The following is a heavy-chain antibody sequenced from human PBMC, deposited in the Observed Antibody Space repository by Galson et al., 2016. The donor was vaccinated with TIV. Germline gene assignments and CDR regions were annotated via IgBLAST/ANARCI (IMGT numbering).Heavy chain of an antibody. CDR3: AKMDSSSFYYVWRCYF. Sequence: SLRLSCAASGFTFSIFAMTWVRQAPGMGLEWVSAISGGGGSTYYSDSVKGRFTISRDNPRDTLYLPKSSLRAEDTDVYFCAKMDSSSFYYVWRCYFWGQGTLATVSS. CDR1: GFTFSIFA. V-gene: IGHV3-23*01. J-gene: IGHJ4*02. CDR2: ISGGGGST. D-gene: IGHD3-22*01.